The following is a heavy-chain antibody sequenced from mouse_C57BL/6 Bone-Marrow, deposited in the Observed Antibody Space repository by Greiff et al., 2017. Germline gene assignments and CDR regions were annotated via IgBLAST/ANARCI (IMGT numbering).Heavy chain of an antibody. CDR3: TRGGYGSSDPDWDFDV. D-gene: IGHD1-1*01. CDR2: IDPETGGT. CDR1: GYTFTDYE. J-gene: IGHJ1*03. Sequence: VQLLQSGAELVRPGASVTLSCKASGYTFTDYEMHWVKQTPVHGLEWIGAIDPETGGTAYNQKFKGTAILTADKSSSTAYMELRSLTSEDSAVYYCTRGGYGSSDPDWDFDVWGTGTTVTVSS. V-gene: IGHV1-15*01.